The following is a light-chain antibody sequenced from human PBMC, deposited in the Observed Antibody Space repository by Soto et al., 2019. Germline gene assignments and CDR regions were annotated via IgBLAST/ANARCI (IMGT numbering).Light chain of an antibody. CDR1: QDIGDD. CDR3: LQHKTYPYT. CDR2: SAS. J-gene: IGKJ2*01. V-gene: IGKV1-17*01. Sequence: DIQMTQSPSSLSASVGDRVTLACRASQDIGDDLGWYQQKPGKAPKRLIYSASRLQSGVPSRFSGSGSVTEFTLTINGLQPEDFATYYCLQHKTYPYTFGQGTRLE.